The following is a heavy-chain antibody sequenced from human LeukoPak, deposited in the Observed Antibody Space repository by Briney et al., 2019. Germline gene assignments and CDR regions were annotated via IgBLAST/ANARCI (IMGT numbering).Heavy chain of an antibody. Sequence: NTSETLSLTCTVSGGSISSYYWSWIRQPPGKGLEWIGYIHYRGSTNYNPSLKSRVSISVDTSKNQFSLKLTSVTAADTAVYYCAREFGSGWPPPGFDYWGQGTLVTASS. CDR3: AREFGSGWPPPGFDY. CDR2: IHYRGST. V-gene: IGHV4-59*01. D-gene: IGHD6-19*01. CDR1: GGSISSYY. J-gene: IGHJ4*02.